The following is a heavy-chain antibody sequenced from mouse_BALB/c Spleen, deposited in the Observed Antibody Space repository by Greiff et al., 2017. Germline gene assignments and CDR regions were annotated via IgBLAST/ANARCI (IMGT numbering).Heavy chain of an antibody. CDR1: GYTFTDYE. Sequence: VQLQQSGAELVRPGASVTLSCKASGYTFTDYEMHWVKQTPVHGLEWIGAIDPETGGTAYNQKFKGKATLTADKSSSTAYMELRSLTSEDSAVYYCTSYGSSLDYWGQGTTLTVSS. J-gene: IGHJ2*01. CDR2: IDPETGGT. CDR3: TSYGSSLDY. V-gene: IGHV1-15*01. D-gene: IGHD1-1*01.